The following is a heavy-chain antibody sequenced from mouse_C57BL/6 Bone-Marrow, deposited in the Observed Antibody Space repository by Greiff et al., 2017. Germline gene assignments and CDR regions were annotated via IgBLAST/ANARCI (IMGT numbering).Heavy chain of an antibody. CDR2: INPNNGGT. J-gene: IGHJ4*01. CDR3: ASSSGYGGDMDY. D-gene: IGHD3-2*02. Sequence: EVQLQESGPELVKPGASVKMSCKASGYTFTDYNMHWVKQSHGKSLEWIGYINPNNGGTSYNQKFKGKATLTVNKSSSTAYMELRSLTSEDSAVYYCASSSGYGGDMDYWGQGTSVTVSS. V-gene: IGHV1-22*01. CDR1: GYTFTDYN.